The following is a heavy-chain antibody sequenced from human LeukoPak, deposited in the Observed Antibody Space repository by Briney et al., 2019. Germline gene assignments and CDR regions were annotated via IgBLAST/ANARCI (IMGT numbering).Heavy chain of an antibody. J-gene: IGHJ4*02. CDR3: ARLVRFGEFDY. CDR1: GYRFTKYW. D-gene: IGHD3-10*01. V-gene: IGHV5-51*01. CDR2: IYPGASDT. Sequence: PGGALQISWKGSGYRFTKYWIGWGRQMPGKGLELMGFIYPGASDTRYRPSFQGQVSISADNSIITAYLQWSSLKASDNAMYYCARLVRFGEFDYWGQGTLVTVSS.